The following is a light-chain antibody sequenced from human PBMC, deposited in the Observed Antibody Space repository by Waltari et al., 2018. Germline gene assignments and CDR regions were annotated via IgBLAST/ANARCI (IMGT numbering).Light chain of an antibody. CDR3: QQYGSSPHT. Sequence: EIVLTQSTGTLSLSPGERATLSCRASQSVSSSYLAWYQQKPGQAPSLLIYGASSRATGIPDRCSGSGSGTDFTLTISRLEPEDFAVYYCQQYGSSPHTFGRGTKLEIK. J-gene: IGKJ2*01. CDR2: GAS. CDR1: QSVSSSY. V-gene: IGKV3-20*01.